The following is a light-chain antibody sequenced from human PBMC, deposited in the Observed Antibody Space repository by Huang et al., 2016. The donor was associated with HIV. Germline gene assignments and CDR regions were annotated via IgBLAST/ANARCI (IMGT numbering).Light chain of an antibody. J-gene: IGKJ1*01. CDR3: QQSFSVPRT. Sequence: DIQMTQSPPSLSASVGDRVTFTCRADQNITKSLNWYQQKPGKAPKLLIYTVSTLESGVPARCSGSGSGSRFTLNIGNLQPEDFATYYCQQSFSVPRTFG. V-gene: IGKV1-39*01. CDR1: QNITKS. CDR2: TVS.